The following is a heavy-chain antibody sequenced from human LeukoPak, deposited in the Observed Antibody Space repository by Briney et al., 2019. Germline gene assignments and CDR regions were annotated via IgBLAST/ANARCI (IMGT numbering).Heavy chain of an antibody. D-gene: IGHD6-13*01. Sequence: GASVKVSCKASGYTFTSYGISWVRQAPGQGLEWMGWISAYNGNTNYAQKLQGRDTMTTDTSTSTAYMELRSLRSDDTAVYYCARDRTRYSSSWHLFDYWGQGTLVTVSS. J-gene: IGHJ4*02. V-gene: IGHV1-18*01. CDR3: ARDRTRYSSSWHLFDY. CDR1: GYTFTSYG. CDR2: ISAYNGNT.